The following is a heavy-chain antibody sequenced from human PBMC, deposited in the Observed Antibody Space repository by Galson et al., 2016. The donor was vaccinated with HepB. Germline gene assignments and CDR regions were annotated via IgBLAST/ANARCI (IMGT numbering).Heavy chain of an antibody. D-gene: IGHD1-26*01. V-gene: IGHV3-7*01. CDR3: ARDGSGGYDY. J-gene: IGHJ4*02. CDR1: GFTFTTYW. CDR2: LNQDGNKK. Sequence: SLRLSCAASGFTFTTYWMSWVRQAPGKGLEWVANLNQDGNKKYYVDSVKGRFTISRDNAKNSLYLQMSSLGVEDTAVYYCARDGSGGYDYWGLGTLVTVSS.